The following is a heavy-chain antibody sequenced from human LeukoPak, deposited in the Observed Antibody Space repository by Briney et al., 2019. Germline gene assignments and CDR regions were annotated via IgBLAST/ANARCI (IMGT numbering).Heavy chain of an antibody. D-gene: IGHD3-16*02. CDR2: INHSGST. CDR3: ARCDYVWGSYRFGKKFDP. Sequence: LRPSCAASGFTFSSYAMHWVRQPPGKGLEWIGEINHSGSTNYNPSLKSRVTISVDTSKNQFSLKLSSVTAADTAVYYCARCDYVWGSYRFGKKFDPWGQGTLVTVSS. J-gene: IGHJ5*02. CDR1: GFTFSSYA. V-gene: IGHV4-34*01.